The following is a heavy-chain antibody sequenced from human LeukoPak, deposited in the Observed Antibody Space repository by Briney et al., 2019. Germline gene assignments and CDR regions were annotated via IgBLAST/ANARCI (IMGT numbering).Heavy chain of an antibody. V-gene: IGHV4-4*07. CDR3: ARHICSGGSCYWADY. J-gene: IGHJ4*02. CDR1: GGSISSYY. CDR2: IYTSGST. D-gene: IGHD2-15*01. Sequence: SETLSLTCTVSGGSISSYYWSWIRQPAGKGLEWIGRIYTSGSTNYNPSLKSRVTMSVDTSKNQFSLKLSSVTAADAAVYYCARHICSGGSCYWADYWGQGTLVTVSS.